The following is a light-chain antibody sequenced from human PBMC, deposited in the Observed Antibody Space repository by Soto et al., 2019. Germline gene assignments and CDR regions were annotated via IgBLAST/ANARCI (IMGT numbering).Light chain of an antibody. J-gene: IGLJ2*01. CDR2: GNS. CDR3: QSYDSSLSGVV. CDR1: SSNIGAGSD. V-gene: IGLV1-40*01. Sequence: QSVLTQPPSVSGAPGQRVTISCTGSSSNIGAGSDVHWYQQLPGTAPKLLIHGNSNRPSGVPDRFSGSKSGPSASLAITGRQAEDEADYYCQSYDSSLSGVVFGGGTKLTVL.